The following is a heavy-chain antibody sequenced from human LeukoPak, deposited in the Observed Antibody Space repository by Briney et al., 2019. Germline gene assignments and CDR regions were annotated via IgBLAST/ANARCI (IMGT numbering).Heavy chain of an antibody. D-gene: IGHD3-16*01. CDR1: GFAFSKSA. J-gene: IGHJ4*02. CDR2: IVVGSGNT. Sequence: GASVKVSCKASGFAFSKSAVQWVRQARGERLEWIGWIVVGSGNTNYAPKFQDRVTITRDMSTNTVFMELKSLRSEDTAVYYCAADRAQQGGASAYWGRGTLVTV. CDR3: AADRAQQGGASAY. V-gene: IGHV1-58*01.